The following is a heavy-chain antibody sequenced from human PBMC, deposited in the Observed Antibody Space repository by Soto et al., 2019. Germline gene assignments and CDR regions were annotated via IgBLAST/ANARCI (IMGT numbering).Heavy chain of an antibody. D-gene: IGHD2-2*01. CDR1: GGTFSSYT. Sequence: SVKVSCKASGGTFSSYTISWVRQAPGQGLEWMGRIIPILGIANYAQKFQGRVTITADKSTSTAYMELSSLRSEDTAVYYCARGARTVVVPAAPNWFDPWGQGTRVTVAS. V-gene: IGHV1-69*02. CDR2: IIPILGIA. J-gene: IGHJ5*02. CDR3: ARGARTVVVPAAPNWFDP.